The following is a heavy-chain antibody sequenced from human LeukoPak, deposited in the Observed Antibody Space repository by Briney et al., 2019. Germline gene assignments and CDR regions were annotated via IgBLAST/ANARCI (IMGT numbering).Heavy chain of an antibody. J-gene: IGHJ3*02. CDR1: GDSVSSNSAA. CDR2: TYYRSKWYN. CDR3: VRGAAVAGTRAFDI. V-gene: IGHV6-1*01. D-gene: IGHD6-19*01. Sequence: LQTLSLTCVISGDSVSSNSAAWNWIRQSPSRGLEWLGRTYYRSKWYNDYAVSVRSRVTINPDTSKNQFSLQLNSVTPEDTAVYYCVRGAAVAGTRAFDIWGLGTMVTVSS.